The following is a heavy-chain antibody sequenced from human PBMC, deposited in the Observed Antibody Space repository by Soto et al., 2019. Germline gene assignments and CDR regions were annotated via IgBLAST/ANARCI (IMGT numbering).Heavy chain of an antibody. Sequence: LSLTCTVSGGSISSSGFYWVWIRQPAGKGLEWIGSIYSSGNPYFNPSLKSRVTISVDTSKNQFSLKLRSVTAADTAVYYCARHSSTWYVDYWGQG. J-gene: IGHJ4*02. D-gene: IGHD6-13*01. CDR2: IYSSGNP. CDR1: GGSISSSGFY. CDR3: ARHSSTWYVDY. V-gene: IGHV4-39*01.